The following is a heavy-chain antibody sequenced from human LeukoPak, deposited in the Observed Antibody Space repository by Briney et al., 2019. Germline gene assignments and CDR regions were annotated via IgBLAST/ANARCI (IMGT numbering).Heavy chain of an antibody. Sequence: PSETLSLTCTVSGGSISSYYWSWIRQPPGKGLEWIGYIYYSGSTNYNPSLKSRVTISVDTSKNQFSLKLSSVTAADTAVYYCARGMPAMVTVLGAFDIWGQGTMVTVSS. D-gene: IGHD5-18*01. CDR3: ARGMPAMVTVLGAFDI. J-gene: IGHJ3*02. V-gene: IGHV4-59*01. CDR2: IYYSGST. CDR1: GGSISSYY.